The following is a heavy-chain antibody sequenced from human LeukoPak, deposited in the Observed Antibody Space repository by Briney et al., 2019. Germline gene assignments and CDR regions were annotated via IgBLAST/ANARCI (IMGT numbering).Heavy chain of an antibody. J-gene: IGHJ5*02. CDR3: ARTYYDILTGYYHRWFDP. D-gene: IGHD3-9*01. V-gene: IGHV4-59*01. CDR1: GGSISSYY. CDR2: IYYSGST. Sequence: SETLSLTCTVSGGSISSYYWSWIRQPPGKGLEWIRYIYYSGSTNYNPSLKSRVTISVDTSKNQFSLKLSSVTAADTAVYYCARTYYDILTGYYHRWFDPWGQGTLVTVSS.